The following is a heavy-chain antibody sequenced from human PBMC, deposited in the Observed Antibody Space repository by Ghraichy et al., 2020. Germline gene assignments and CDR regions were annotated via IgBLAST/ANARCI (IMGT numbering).Heavy chain of an antibody. V-gene: IGHV4-59*08. CDR3: GGGGYSSGWPYYYYYGMDV. Sequence: SETLSLTCTVSGGSISSYYWSWIRQPPGKGLEWIGYIYYSGSTNYNPSLKSRVTISVDTSKNQFSLKLSSVTAADTAVYYCGGGGYSSGWPYYYYYGMDVWGQGTTVTVSS. CDR1: GGSISSYY. CDR2: IYYSGST. D-gene: IGHD6-19*01. J-gene: IGHJ6*02.